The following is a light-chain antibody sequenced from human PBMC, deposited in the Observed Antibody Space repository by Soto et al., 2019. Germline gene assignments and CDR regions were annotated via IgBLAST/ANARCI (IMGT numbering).Light chain of an antibody. CDR2: DVS. CDR3: CSYAGRYTYV. CDR1: SSDVGGYTY. Sequence: QSALTQPRSVSGSPGQSVFISCTGTSSDVGGYTYVSWYQQHPGIAPKVMIYDVSKRPSGVPDRFSGSKSGNTASLTISGLQSEDEADYYCCSYAGRYTYVFGTGTKVTVL. V-gene: IGLV2-11*01. J-gene: IGLJ1*01.